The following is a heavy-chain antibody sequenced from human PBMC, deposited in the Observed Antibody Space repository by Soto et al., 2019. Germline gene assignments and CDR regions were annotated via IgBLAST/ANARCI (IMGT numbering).Heavy chain of an antibody. CDR1: GFTFSPHA. Sequence: GGSLRLSCAASGFTFSPHAMHWVRQGPGKGLEWVAVISYEGSNKYYADSMKGRFTISRDNGKNSLYLEIHSLRAEDTAVYYCARESEDLTSNFDYWGQGTLVTVSS. CDR2: ISYEGSNK. V-gene: IGHV3-30-3*01. J-gene: IGHJ4*02. CDR3: ARESEDLTSNFDY.